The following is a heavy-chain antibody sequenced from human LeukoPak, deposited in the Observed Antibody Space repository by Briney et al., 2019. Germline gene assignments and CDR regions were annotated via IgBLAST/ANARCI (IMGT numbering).Heavy chain of an antibody. V-gene: IGHV3-23*01. J-gene: IGHJ6*02. CDR3: AKDRSDSSSWYCVDV. D-gene: IGHD6-13*01. CDR2: XXGSGGST. Sequence: XXXAAXXFTFXSXXMSWVXXAPGXXLXXXXXXXGSGGSTYYADSVKGRFTISRDNSKNTLYLQMNSLRAEDTAVYYCAKDRSDSSSWYCVDVWGQGTTVTVSS. CDR1: XFTFXSXX.